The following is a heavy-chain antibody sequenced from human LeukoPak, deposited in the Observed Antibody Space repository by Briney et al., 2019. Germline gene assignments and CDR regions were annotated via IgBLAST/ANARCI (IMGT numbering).Heavy chain of an antibody. D-gene: IGHD6-13*01. Sequence: PGRSLRLSCAASEFSVGSNYMTWVRQAPGKGLEWVSLIYSGGSTYYSDSVKGRFTISRDNSKNTLYLQMNSLRAEDTAVYYCARLAAAGTRWFDPWGQGTLVTVSS. J-gene: IGHJ5*02. V-gene: IGHV3-66*02. CDR1: EFSVGSNY. CDR2: IYSGGST. CDR3: ARLAAAGTRWFDP.